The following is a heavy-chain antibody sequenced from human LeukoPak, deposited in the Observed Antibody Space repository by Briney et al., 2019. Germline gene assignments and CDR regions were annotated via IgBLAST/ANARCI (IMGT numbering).Heavy chain of an antibody. Sequence: PSETLSLTCTVSGGSISSYYWSWIRQPPGKGLEWIGYIDYSGSTNYNPSLKSRVTISVDTSNNQFSLRLSSVTAADTAVYYCARYYSGLDVWGQGTTVTVSS. V-gene: IGHV4-59*08. CDR1: GGSISSYY. CDR3: ARYYSGLDV. CDR2: IDYSGST. J-gene: IGHJ6*02.